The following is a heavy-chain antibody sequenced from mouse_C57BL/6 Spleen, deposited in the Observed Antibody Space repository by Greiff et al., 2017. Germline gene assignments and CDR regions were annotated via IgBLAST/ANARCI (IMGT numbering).Heavy chain of an antibody. Sequence: VQLQQSGPELVKPGASVKMSCKASGYTFTDYNMHWVKQSHGKSLEWIGYINPNNGGTSYNQKFKGKATLTVNKSSSTAYMELRSLTSEDSAVYYCARDDYYGSSPAWFAYWGQGTLVTVSA. V-gene: IGHV1-22*01. CDR1: GYTFTDYN. J-gene: IGHJ3*01. D-gene: IGHD1-1*01. CDR3: ARDDYYGSSPAWFAY. CDR2: INPNNGGT.